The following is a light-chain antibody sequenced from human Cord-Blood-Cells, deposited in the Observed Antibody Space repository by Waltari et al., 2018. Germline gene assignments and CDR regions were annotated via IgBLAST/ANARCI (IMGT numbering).Light chain of an antibody. V-gene: IGKV1-39*01. Sequence: DIQMTESPSALSASAGARVTIPCRASQSISSYLNWYQQKPGKAPKLLIYAASSLQSGVPSRFSGSGSGTDFTLTISSLQSEDFATYYCQQSYSTHTFGQWTKLEIK. CDR3: QQSYSTHT. CDR1: QSISSY. J-gene: IGKJ2*01. CDR2: AAS.